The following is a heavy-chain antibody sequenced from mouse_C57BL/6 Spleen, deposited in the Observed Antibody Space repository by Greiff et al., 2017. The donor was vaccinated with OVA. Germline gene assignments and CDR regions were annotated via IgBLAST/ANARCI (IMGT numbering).Heavy chain of an antibody. V-gene: IGHV1-26*01. CDR1: GYTFTDYY. D-gene: IGHD1-1*01. J-gene: IGHJ3*01. Sequence: EVQLQQSGPELVKPGASVKISCKASGYTFTDYYMNWVKQSHGKSLEWIGDINPNNGGTSYNQKFKGKATLTVDKSSSTAYMELRSLTSEDSAVYYCASPYGSSLGFAYWGQGTLVTVSA. CDR2: INPNNGGT. CDR3: ASPYGSSLGFAY.